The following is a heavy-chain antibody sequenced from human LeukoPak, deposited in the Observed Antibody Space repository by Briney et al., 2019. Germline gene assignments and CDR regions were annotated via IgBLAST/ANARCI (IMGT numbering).Heavy chain of an antibody. CDR3: ARGYCSGGSCYRVDY. CDR2: IYYSGST. CDR1: GGSISSSSYY. Sequence: PSETLSLTCTVSGGSISSSSYYWGWIRQPPGKGLEWIGSIYYSGSTYYNPSLKSRVTISVDTSKNQFSLKLSSVTAADTAVYYCARGYCSGGSCYRVDYWGQGTLVTVSS. J-gene: IGHJ4*02. V-gene: IGHV4-39*07. D-gene: IGHD2-15*01.